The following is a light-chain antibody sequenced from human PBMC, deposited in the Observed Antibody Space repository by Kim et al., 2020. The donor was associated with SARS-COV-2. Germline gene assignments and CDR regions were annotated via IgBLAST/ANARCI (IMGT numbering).Light chain of an antibody. J-gene: IGKJ1*01. V-gene: IGKV3-20*01. Sequence: SPGEIATPSCRASQSVSSSYLAWYQQKPGQAPRLLIYGASSRATGIPDRFSGSGSGTDFTLTISRLEPEDFAVYYCQQYGSSPRTFGQGTKVDIK. CDR2: GAS. CDR3: QQYGSSPRT. CDR1: QSVSSSY.